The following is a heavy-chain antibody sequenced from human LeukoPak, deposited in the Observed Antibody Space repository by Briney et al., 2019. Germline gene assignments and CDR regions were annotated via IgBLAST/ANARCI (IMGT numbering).Heavy chain of an antibody. J-gene: IGHJ4*02. V-gene: IGHV4-59*01. Sequence: ASETLSLTCAVSGGSISSYYWSWIRQPPGKGLEWIGYIYYSGSTNYNPSLKSRVTISVDTSKNQFSLKLSSVTAADTAVYYCARSFGQGYFDYWGQGTLVTVSS. D-gene: IGHD3-16*01. CDR2: IYYSGST. CDR1: GGSISSYY. CDR3: ARSFGQGYFDY.